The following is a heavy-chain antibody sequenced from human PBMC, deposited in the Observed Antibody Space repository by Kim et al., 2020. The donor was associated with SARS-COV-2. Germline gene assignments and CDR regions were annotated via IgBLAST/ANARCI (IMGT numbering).Heavy chain of an antibody. D-gene: IGHD3-3*01. CDR2: IKSKTDGGTT. J-gene: IGHJ4*02. V-gene: IGHV3-15*01. CDR1: GFTFSNAW. Sequence: GGSLRLSCAASGFTFSNAWMSWVRQAPGKGLEWVGRIKSKTDGGTTDYAAPVKGRFTISRDDSKNTLYLQVNSLKTEYTAVYYCTTVVYDFWSGYYLNYFDYWGQGTLVTVAS. CDR3: TTVVYDFWSGYYLNYFDY.